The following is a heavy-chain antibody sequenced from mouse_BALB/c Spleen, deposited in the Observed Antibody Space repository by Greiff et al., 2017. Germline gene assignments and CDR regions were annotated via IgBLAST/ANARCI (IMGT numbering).Heavy chain of an antibody. J-gene: IGHJ4*01. Sequence: EVKPMESGGDFVKPGGFLKLSRAASGFTFSSFGMFWVRQTPDKRLEWVATISSGGSYPYYPDSVKGRFTIARDNAKNTLYLQMSRLKSEDTAMYYCARHPHYCGSSYVYAMDYWGQGTSVTVSS. CDR3: ARHPHYCGSSYVYAMDY. V-gene: IGHV5-6*01. CDR1: GFTFSSFG. CDR2: ISSGGSYP. D-gene: IGHD1-1*01.